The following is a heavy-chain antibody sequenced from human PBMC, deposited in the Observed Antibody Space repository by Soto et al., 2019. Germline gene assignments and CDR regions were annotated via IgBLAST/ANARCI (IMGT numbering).Heavy chain of an antibody. V-gene: IGHV4-39*01. D-gene: IGHD5-18*01. CDR1: GGSISSSSYY. CDR2: IYYSGST. Sequence: QLQLQESGPGLVKPSETLSLTCTVSGGSISSSSYYWGWIRQPPGKGLEWIGSIYYSGSTYYNPSLKSRVTISVDTSKNQFSLKLSSVTAADTAVYYCATPGGYSYGLGDYWGQGTLVTVSS. J-gene: IGHJ4*02. CDR3: ATPGGYSYGLGDY.